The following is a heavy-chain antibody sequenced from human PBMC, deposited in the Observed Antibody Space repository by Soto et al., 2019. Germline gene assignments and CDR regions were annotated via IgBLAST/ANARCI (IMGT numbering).Heavy chain of an antibody. CDR2: ISSSGSTI. Sequence: GGSLRLSCAASGFTFSSYGMNWVRQAPGKGLEWVSYISSSGSTIYYADSVKGRFTISRDNAKNSLYLQMNSLRAEDTAVYYCASLMYYYYGMDVWGQGTTVTVSS. CDR1: GFTFSSYG. J-gene: IGHJ6*02. D-gene: IGHD2-8*01. CDR3: ASLMYYYYGMDV. V-gene: IGHV3-48*03.